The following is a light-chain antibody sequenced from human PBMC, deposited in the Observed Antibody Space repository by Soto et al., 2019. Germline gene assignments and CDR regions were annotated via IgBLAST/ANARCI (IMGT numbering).Light chain of an antibody. CDR1: QSVGRN. CDR3: QQYNHWPPLT. J-gene: IGKJ4*01. V-gene: IGKV3-15*01. Sequence: EIVMTQSPATLSVSPGERATLSCRASQSVGRNLAWYQQKPGQAPRLLIYGASTRATGIPARFSGSGSGTEFTLTISSLQSEDFAIYSCQQYNHWPPLTFGEGPRWRSN. CDR2: GAS.